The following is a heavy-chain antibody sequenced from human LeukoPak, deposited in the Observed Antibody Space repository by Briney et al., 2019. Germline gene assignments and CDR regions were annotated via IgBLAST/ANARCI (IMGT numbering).Heavy chain of an antibody. CDR2: ISGSGGST. D-gene: IGHD4-17*01. Sequence: GGSLRLSCAAWGFTFSSYAMIGVRQAPGKGLEWVSAISGSGGSTYYGDSVKGRFTISRDNSKNTMYLQMNSLRAEETAVYYCAKSRTVTTLPDYWGQGTVVTVSS. CDR1: GFTFSSYA. J-gene: IGHJ4*02. CDR3: AKSRTVTTLPDY. V-gene: IGHV3-23*01.